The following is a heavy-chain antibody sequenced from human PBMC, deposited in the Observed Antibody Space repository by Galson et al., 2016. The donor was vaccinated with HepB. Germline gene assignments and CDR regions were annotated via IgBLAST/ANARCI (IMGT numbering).Heavy chain of an antibody. CDR2: LSYSGTT. J-gene: IGHJ5*02. V-gene: IGHV4-39*07. D-gene: IGHD6-13*01. CDR1: GGSISSRSYW. CDR3: ARDQGAQHLEQRFDP. Sequence: SETLSLTCTVSGGSISSRSYWWGWIRQPPGKGLEWIGSLSYSGTTHYNPSLKSRVTTSLDTSLSQFSLRLHSVTAADTAVYYCARDQGAQHLEQRFDPWGQGILVTVSS.